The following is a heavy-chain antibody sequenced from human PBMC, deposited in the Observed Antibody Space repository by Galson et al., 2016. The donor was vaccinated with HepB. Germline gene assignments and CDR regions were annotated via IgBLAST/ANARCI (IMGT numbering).Heavy chain of an antibody. V-gene: IGHV3-23*01. CDR2: ISTRRTT. CDR3: ARVSDYGDNSVGYFDY. CDR1: GFVFSNFG. Sequence: SLRLSCAASGFVFSNFGLSWVRQAPGKGLEWVASISTRRTTYYSDSVQGRFTISRDNSNNTLYLQMNSLKAEDTAVYYCARVSDYGDNSVGYFDYWGQGTLVTVSS. D-gene: IGHD4-23*01. J-gene: IGHJ4*02.